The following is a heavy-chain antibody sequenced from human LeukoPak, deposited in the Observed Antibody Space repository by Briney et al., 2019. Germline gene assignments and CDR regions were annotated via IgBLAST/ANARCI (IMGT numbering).Heavy chain of an antibody. Sequence: ASVKVSCKASGYTFTSYAMNWVRQAPGQGLEWMGIINPSGGSTNYAQKFQGRVTMTRDMSTSTVYMELSSLRSEDTAMYYCARALPHRRLMDTTMEQHWFDPWGQGTLVTVSS. CDR2: INPSGGST. J-gene: IGHJ5*02. CDR3: ARALPHRRLMDTTMEQHWFDP. D-gene: IGHD5-18*01. V-gene: IGHV1-46*01. CDR1: GYTFTSYA.